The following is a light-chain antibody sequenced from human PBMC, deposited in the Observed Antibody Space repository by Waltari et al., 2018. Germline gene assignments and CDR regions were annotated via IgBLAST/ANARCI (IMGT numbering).Light chain of an antibody. J-gene: IGLJ2*01. CDR3: QVWDGDSDHPV. CDR1: DIRDKT. CDR2: DDT. V-gene: IGLV3-21*03. Sequence: YELTQPPSVSVAPGKTAKISCGGHDIRDKTVHWYQQKPGQAPVLVVYDDTGRPSGVPEGSSASDTATLAIARVEAGDEAVYYCQVWDGDSDHPVFGGGTKLTVL.